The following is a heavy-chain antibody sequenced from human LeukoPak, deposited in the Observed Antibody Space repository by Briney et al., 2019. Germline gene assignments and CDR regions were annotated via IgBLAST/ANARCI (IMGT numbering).Heavy chain of an antibody. J-gene: IGHJ4*02. D-gene: IGHD6-13*01. V-gene: IGHV3-48*03. CDR1: GFTFSSYE. CDR3: ASSSWYALDY. Sequence: QPGGSLRLSCAASGFTFSSYEMNWVRQAPGKGLEWISYISSSGSTTYYADSVKGRFTISRDNAKNSLYLQMNSLRAEDTAIYYCASSSWYALDYWGQGTLVTVSS. CDR2: ISSSGSTT.